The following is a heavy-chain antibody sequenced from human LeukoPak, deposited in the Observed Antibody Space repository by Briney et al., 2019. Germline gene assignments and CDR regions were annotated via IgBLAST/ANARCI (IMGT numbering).Heavy chain of an antibody. V-gene: IGHV1-18*01. D-gene: IGHD3-3*01. J-gene: IGHJ4*02. CDR1: GVILRSYG. CDR2: ISAYIGKT. Sequence: ASVSLSCTVSGVILRSYGIGWGAGAPGQGVEGRGWISAYIGKTKYAQTGQGRVTITTDISRSTAYMEMRRLRSDHTAVYSCVRVAGYDFWSAYSIPGLGGYSWGQGTLVTVSS. CDR3: VRVAGYDFWSAYSIPGLGGYS.